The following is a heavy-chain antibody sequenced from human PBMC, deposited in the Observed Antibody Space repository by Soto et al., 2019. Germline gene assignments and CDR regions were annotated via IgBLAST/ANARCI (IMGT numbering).Heavy chain of an antibody. J-gene: IGHJ4*02. CDR1: GYTFTNFA. V-gene: IGHV1-3*01. D-gene: IGHD2-2*01. CDR2: INGGTGNT. CDR3: APNALDS. Sequence: GASVKVSCKASGYTFTNFAIHWVRQVPGERREWLGWINGGTGNTKYSQRLQGRITITRDTSATTSYMELRSLTPEDTALYYCAPNALDSWGQGXLVTVSS.